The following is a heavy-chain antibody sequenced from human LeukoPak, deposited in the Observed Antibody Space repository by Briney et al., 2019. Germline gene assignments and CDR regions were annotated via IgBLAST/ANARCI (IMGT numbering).Heavy chain of an antibody. CDR3: ARDESRGGYGAFDI. D-gene: IGHD3-16*01. J-gene: IGHJ3*02. Sequence: MSWVRQAPGKGLEWVAVISYDGSNKYYADSVKGRFTISRDNSKNTLYLQMNSLRAEDTAVYYCARDESRGGYGAFDIWGQGTMVTVSS. V-gene: IGHV3-30-3*01. CDR2: ISYDGSNK.